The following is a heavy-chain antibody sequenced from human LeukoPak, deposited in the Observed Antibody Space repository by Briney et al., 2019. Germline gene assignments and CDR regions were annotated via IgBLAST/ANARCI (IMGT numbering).Heavy chain of an antibody. J-gene: IGHJ4*02. CDR3: AGRRYDSSTYNFDS. CDR1: GGSITGNTYY. V-gene: IGHV4-39*01. D-gene: IGHD3-22*01. CDR2: IYYSGST. Sequence: KASETLSLTCDVSGGSITGNTYYWGWIRQPPGKGLEWIGTIYYSGSTYYRPSLKSRVTISMDRSKNQISLKMASVTAADTAIFYCAGRRYDSSTYNFDSWGPGTLVTVSS.